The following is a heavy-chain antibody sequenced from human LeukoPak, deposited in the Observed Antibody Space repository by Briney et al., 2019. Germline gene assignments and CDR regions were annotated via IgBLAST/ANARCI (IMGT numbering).Heavy chain of an antibody. CDR2: IYYSGST. Sequence: SETLSLTCTVSGGSISSYYWSWIRQPPGKGLEWIGSIYYSGSTYYNPSLKSRVTISVDTSKNQFSLKLSSVTAADTAVYYCARSMKYSSFDYYYYMDVWGKGTTVTVSS. CDR1: GGSISSYY. V-gene: IGHV4-59*12. J-gene: IGHJ6*03. CDR3: ARSMKYSSFDYYYYMDV. D-gene: IGHD6-6*01.